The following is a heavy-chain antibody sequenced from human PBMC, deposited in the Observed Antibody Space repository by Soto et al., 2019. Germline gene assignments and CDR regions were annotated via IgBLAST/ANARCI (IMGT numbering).Heavy chain of an antibody. CDR3: ARPEVGTTLACGY. Sequence: QVQLVQSGAEVKKPGASVKVSCKASGYTFSSYGISWVRQAPGQGLEWRGWISAYNGNTKYAQKLQGRVTRTTDTPTSTSSLELGSLRSDDTAVYYCARPEVGTTLACGYWGQANVVTVSS. J-gene: IGHJ4*02. V-gene: IGHV1-18*01. D-gene: IGHD1-26*01. CDR2: ISAYNGNT. CDR1: GYTFSSYG.